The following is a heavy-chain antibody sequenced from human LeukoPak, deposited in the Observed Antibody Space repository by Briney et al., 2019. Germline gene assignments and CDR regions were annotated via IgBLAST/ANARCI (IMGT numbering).Heavy chain of an antibody. CDR3: VRENRNSGSGRLVDY. V-gene: IGHV4-4*07. CDR1: GGSISSYY. Sequence: SETLSLTCTVSGGSISSYYWSWIRQPAGKGLEWIGRIYTSGSTNYNPSLKSRVTMSVDTSKNQFSLKLSSVTAADTAVYYCVRENRNSGSGRLVDYWGQGTLVTVSS. CDR2: IYTSGST. J-gene: IGHJ4*02. D-gene: IGHD1-26*01.